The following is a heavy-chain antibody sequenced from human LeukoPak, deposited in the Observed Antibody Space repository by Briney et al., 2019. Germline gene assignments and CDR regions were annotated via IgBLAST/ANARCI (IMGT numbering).Heavy chain of an antibody. Sequence: GESLKISCKGSGYSFTSYWIGWVRQMPGKGLERMGIIYPGDSDTRYSPSFQGQVTISADKSISTAYLQWSSLKASDTAMYYCARPGVVVVPAARGFDYFDYWGQGTLVTVSS. D-gene: IGHD2-2*01. J-gene: IGHJ4*02. V-gene: IGHV5-51*01. CDR2: IYPGDSDT. CDR3: ARPGVVVVPAARGFDYFDY. CDR1: GYSFTSYW.